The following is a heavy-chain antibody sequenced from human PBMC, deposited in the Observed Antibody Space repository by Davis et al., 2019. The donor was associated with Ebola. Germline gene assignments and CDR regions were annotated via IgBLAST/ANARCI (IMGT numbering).Heavy chain of an antibody. D-gene: IGHD2-2*02. J-gene: IGHJ6*03. CDR1: GYTFTSYG. CDR2: ISAYNGNT. V-gene: IGHV1-18*01. CDR3: ARSEGKGIVVVPAAINYYYYYMDV. Sequence: ASVKVSCKASGYTFTSYGIRWVRQAPGQGLEWMGWISAYNGNTNYAQKLQGRVTMTTDTSTSTAYMELRSLRSDDTAVYYCARSEGKGIVVVPAAINYYYYYMDVWGKGTTVTVSS.